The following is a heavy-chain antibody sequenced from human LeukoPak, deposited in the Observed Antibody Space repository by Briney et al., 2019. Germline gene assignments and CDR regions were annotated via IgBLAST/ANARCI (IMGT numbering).Heavy chain of an antibody. D-gene: IGHD4-17*01. CDR3: AKEIWPTVTTPGHTHFDY. J-gene: IGHJ4*02. V-gene: IGHV3-30*02. CDR1: GFTFSSYG. CDR2: IRYDGRNK. Sequence: PGGSLRLSCAASGFTFSSYGMSWVRQAPGKVLEWVAFIRYDGRNKYYADSVKGRFTISRDNSKNTLCLQMNSLRAEDTAVYYCAKEIWPTVTTPGHTHFDYWGQGTLVTVSS.